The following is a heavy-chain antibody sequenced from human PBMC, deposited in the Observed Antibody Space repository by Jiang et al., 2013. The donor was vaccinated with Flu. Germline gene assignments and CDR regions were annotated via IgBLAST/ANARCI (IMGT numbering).Heavy chain of an antibody. D-gene: IGHD6-13*01. Sequence: VIWYDGSNKYYADSVKGRFTISRDNSKNTLYLQMNSLRAEDTAVYYCARDSSAAGNGCPDYWGQGTLVTVSS. CDR3: ARDSSAAGNGCPDY. V-gene: IGHV3-33*01. CDR2: IWYDGSNK. J-gene: IGHJ4*02.